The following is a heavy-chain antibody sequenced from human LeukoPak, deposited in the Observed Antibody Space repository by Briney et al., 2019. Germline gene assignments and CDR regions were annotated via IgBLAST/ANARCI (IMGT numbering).Heavy chain of an antibody. CDR2: IHNSGSI. D-gene: IGHD2/OR15-2a*01. CDR1: GGSISIFY. Sequence: TSETLSLTCTVSGGSISIFYWSWIRQPAGKGLDWIGRIHNSGSINHNPSLKSRVTLSVDTSKNQFSLKLTSVAAADTAVYYCARGTFKDGLDVWGQGTTVTVSS. V-gene: IGHV4-4*07. J-gene: IGHJ6*02. CDR3: ARGTFKDGLDV.